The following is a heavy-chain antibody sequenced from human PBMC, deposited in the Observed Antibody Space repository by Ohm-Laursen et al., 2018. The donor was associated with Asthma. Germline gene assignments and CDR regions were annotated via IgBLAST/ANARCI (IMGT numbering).Heavy chain of an antibody. V-gene: IGHV1-69*13. CDR2: IIPIFGTA. J-gene: IGHJ6*02. CDR3: ARDSGYCSSTSCYEYYYYYYGMDV. Sequence: SVKVSCKASGGTFSSYAISWVRQAPGQGLEWMGGIIPIFGTANYAQKFQGRVTITADESTSTAYMELSSLRSEDTAVYYCARDSGYCSSTSCYEYYYYYYGMDVWGQGTTVTVSS. CDR1: GGTFSSYA. D-gene: IGHD2-2*03.